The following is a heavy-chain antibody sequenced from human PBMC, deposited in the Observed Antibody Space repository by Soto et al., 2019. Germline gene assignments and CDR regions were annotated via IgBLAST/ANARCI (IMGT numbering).Heavy chain of an antibody. V-gene: IGHV4-38-2*01. CDR2: INHSGTT. Sequence: SATLSITCDVSGFSIRSGHYWGWIRQRPKKGLEWIGSINHSGTTSYNPSLKSRVTILVDTSKSQFSLKLNSVTAADTAIYYCARYWRVEAVPGTFWFDPWGQGTQVTVSS. CDR1: GFSIRSGHY. J-gene: IGHJ5*02. CDR3: ARYWRVEAVPGTFWFDP. D-gene: IGHD6-19*01.